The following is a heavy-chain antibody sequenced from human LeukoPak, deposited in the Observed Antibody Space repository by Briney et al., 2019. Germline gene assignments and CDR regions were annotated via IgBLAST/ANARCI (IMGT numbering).Heavy chain of an antibody. CDR3: ASSQSGYSSSWYFDY. J-gene: IGHJ4*02. Sequence: ASVKVSCKASGGTFSSYAISWVRQAPGQGLDWMGRIIPIFGTANYAQKFQGRVTITTDESTSTAYMELSSLRSEDTAVYYCASSQSGYSSSWYFDYWGQGTLVTVSS. D-gene: IGHD6-13*01. V-gene: IGHV1-69*05. CDR2: IIPIFGTA. CDR1: GGTFSSYA.